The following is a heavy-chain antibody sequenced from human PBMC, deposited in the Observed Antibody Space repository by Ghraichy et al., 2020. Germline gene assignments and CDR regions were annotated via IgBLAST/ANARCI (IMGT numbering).Heavy chain of an antibody. CDR2: IRSKTEGEAT. J-gene: IGHJ4*02. Sequence: LRLSCTTSGFTFGDYAMSWFRQAPGKGLEWVGFIRSKTEGEATQYAASVRGRFTISRDDSKSIAYLQMNSLKTDDTAMYYCVRDRPLDYWGQGTLVTVSS. V-gene: IGHV3-49*03. CDR3: VRDRPLDY. CDR1: GFTFGDYA.